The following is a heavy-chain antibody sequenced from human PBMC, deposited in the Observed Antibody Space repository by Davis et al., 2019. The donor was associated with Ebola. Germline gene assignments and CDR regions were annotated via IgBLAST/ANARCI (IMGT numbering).Heavy chain of an antibody. D-gene: IGHD2-2*01. CDR2: ISAYNGNT. J-gene: IGHJ5*02. V-gene: IGHV1-18*01. Sequence: ASVKVSCKASGGTFSSYAISWVRQAPGQGLEWMGWISAYNGNTNYAQKLQGRVTMTTDTSTSTAYMELRSLRSDDTAVYYCARVGEYCGSTSCSNWFDPWGQGTLVTVSS. CDR3: ARVGEYCGSTSCSNWFDP. CDR1: GGTFSSYA.